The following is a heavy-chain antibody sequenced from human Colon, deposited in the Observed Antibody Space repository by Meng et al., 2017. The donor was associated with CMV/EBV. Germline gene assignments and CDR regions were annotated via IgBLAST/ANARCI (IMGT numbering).Heavy chain of an antibody. CDR1: GFTFGDYA. CDR2: IRSKAYGGTT. J-gene: IGHJ4*02. D-gene: IGHD2-15*01. V-gene: IGHV3-49*04. Sequence: GGSLRLSFPASGFTFGDYAMSWVRQAPGKGLEWVGFIRSKAYGGTTEYAASVKGRFTISRDDSKSIAYLQMNSLKTEDTAVYYCTRVGIWGWSFDYWGQGTLVTVSS. CDR3: TRVGIWGWSFDY.